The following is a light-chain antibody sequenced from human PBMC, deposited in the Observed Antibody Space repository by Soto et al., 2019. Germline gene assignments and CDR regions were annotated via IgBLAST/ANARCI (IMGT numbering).Light chain of an antibody. CDR3: QLYNSYAPV. J-gene: IGKJ1*01. V-gene: IGKV1-5*03. CDR2: KAS. Sequence: DIQMTQSPSTLSASVGDRVTITCRASQSISSWLAWYQQKPGKAPKLLIYKASSLESGVPSRFSGSGSGTEFTLTISSLQPDDFATYYCQLYNSYAPVFGQGTKVEIK. CDR1: QSISSW.